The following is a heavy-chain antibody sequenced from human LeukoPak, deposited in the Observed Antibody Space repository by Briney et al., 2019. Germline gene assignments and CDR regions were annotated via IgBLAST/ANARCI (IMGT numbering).Heavy chain of an antibody. J-gene: IGHJ5*02. V-gene: IGHV4-34*01. Sequence: SETLSLTCAVYGGSFSGYYWSWIRQPPGKGLEWIGEINHSGSTNYNPSLKSRVTISVDTSRNQFSLKLSSVTVADTAVYYCARDALEIDPYYFDPWGQGTLVTVSS. CDR2: INHSGST. CDR3: ARDALEIDPYYFDP. CDR1: GGSFSGYY. D-gene: IGHD3-10*01.